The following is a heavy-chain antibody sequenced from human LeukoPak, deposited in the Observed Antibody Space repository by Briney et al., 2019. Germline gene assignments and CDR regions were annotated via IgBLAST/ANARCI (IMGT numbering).Heavy chain of an antibody. CDR2: IGGGGGTA. Sequence: GGSLRLSCAASGFTFSIYAMSWVRQAPGKGLGWVSAIGGGGGTAYYADSVKGRFTISRDNSKNTLYLQMNSLRAEDTAVYYCAKKGYYDGSGYYMYYFDHWGQGTLVTVSS. J-gene: IGHJ4*02. CDR1: GFTFSIYA. V-gene: IGHV3-23*01. CDR3: AKKGYYDGSGYYMYYFDH. D-gene: IGHD3-22*01.